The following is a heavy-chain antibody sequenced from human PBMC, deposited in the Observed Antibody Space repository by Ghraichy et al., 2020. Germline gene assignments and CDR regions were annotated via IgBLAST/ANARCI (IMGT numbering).Heavy chain of an antibody. J-gene: IGHJ4*02. CDR1: GFTLSRYW. CDR3: AREGSEPFDY. V-gene: IGHV3-74*01. CDR2: INIEGSTT. D-gene: IGHD3-10*01. Sequence: GGSLRLSCAASGFTLSRYWVHWVRQPPGKGLVWVSRINIEGSTTNYADSVEGRFTVSRDNAKNTVYLQLNSLRAEDTAVYFCAREGSEPFDYWGQGTLVTVSS.